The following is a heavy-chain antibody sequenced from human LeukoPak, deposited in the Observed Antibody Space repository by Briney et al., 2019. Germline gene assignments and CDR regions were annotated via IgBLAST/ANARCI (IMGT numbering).Heavy chain of an antibody. CDR1: GGSISSYY. Sequence: SETLSLTCTVSGGSISSYYWSWIRQPPGKGLEWIGYIYYSGSTNYNPSLKSRVTISVDTSKNQFSLKLSSVTAADTAVYYCARVTVTTLFDYWGQGTLVTVSS. CDR3: ARVTVTTLFDY. D-gene: IGHD4-17*01. CDR2: IYYSGST. J-gene: IGHJ4*02. V-gene: IGHV4-59*01.